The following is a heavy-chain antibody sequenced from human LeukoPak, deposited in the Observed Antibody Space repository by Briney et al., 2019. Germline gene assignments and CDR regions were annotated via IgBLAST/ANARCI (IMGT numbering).Heavy chain of an antibody. D-gene: IGHD4-23*01. CDR3: ARQEDYGGSDY. J-gene: IGHJ4*02. V-gene: IGHV4-39*01. CDR2: IYYSGST. Sequence: PSETLSLTCTVSGGSISSSSYYWGWIRQPPGKGLEWIGSIYYSGSTYYNPSLKSRVTISVDTSKNQFSLKLSSVTAADTAVYYCARQEDYGGSDYWGQGTLVTVSS. CDR1: GGSISSSSYY.